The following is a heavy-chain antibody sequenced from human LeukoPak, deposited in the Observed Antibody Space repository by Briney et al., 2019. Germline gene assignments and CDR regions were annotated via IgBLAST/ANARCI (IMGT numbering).Heavy chain of an antibody. D-gene: IGHD1-26*01. Sequence: GGSLRLSCAASGFTVSSKYMSWVRQAPGKGLEWVSVIYSGGSTYYADSVKGRFTISRDNSRNTLYLQMNSLKAEDTAVYYCARERGRGRDSPWFDYWGQGTLVTVSS. V-gene: IGHV3-53*01. J-gene: IGHJ4*02. CDR1: GFTVSSKY. CDR3: ARERGRGRDSPWFDY. CDR2: IYSGGST.